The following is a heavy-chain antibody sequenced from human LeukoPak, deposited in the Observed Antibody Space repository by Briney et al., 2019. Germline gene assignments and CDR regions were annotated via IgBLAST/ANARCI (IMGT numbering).Heavy chain of an antibody. Sequence: VRSLRLSRAASGFSFSTYVMHWVRQAPGKGLEWLSVISYDGGNKYCADSVKGRFTISRDNSKNTLYLQMNSLRSEDTAVYYCARAPGVRTYFDYWGQGTLVTVSS. CDR1: GFSFSTYV. D-gene: IGHD4/OR15-4a*01. J-gene: IGHJ4*02. V-gene: IGHV3-30-3*01. CDR2: ISYDGGNK. CDR3: ARAPGVRTYFDY.